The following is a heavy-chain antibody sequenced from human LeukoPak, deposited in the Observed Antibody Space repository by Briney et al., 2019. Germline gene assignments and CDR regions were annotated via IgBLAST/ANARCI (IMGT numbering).Heavy chain of an antibody. Sequence: GGSLRLSCAASGFTFSSTSMSWVRQAPGKGLEWVAVTVGGGDGTYYADSVKGRFTISRDNSNNTLYLQMNSLRAEDTAVYYCAKAVNPKGFHYYGMDVWGQGTTVTVSS. CDR2: TVGGGDGT. CDR3: AKAVNPKGFHYYGMDV. CDR1: GFTFSSTS. J-gene: IGHJ6*02. V-gene: IGHV3-23*01. D-gene: IGHD3-3*01.